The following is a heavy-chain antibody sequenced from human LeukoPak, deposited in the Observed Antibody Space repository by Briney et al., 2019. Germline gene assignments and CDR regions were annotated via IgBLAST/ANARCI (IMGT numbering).Heavy chain of an antibody. CDR2: IFSGGST. CDR1: GFTVSSNY. Sequence: GGSLRLSCVASGFTVSSNYMSWVRQAPGKGLEWVSAIFSGGSTFYADSVTGRFTISRDNSKNTVYLQMNSLRAEDTAVYYCARDLKTSGWYGDFDYWGQGTLVTVSS. CDR3: ARDLKTSGWYGDFDY. J-gene: IGHJ4*02. V-gene: IGHV3-53*01. D-gene: IGHD6-19*01.